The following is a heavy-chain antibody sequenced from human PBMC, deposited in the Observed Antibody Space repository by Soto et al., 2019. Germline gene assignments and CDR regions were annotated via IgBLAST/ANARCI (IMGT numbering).Heavy chain of an antibody. CDR1: GYICASYW. CDR2: IYPGDSDT. D-gene: IGHD6-6*01. J-gene: IGHJ6*02. CDR3: ARTRSFTLGFYYDGMDV. Sequence: PVESLKISCQGSGYICASYWDCCILQMPVKDLEWMGIIYPGDSDTRYSPSFQGQVTISADKSLRTAYLQWTSLKASDTALYYCARTRSFTLGFYYDGMDVWGQGTTVTVSS. V-gene: IGHV5-51*01.